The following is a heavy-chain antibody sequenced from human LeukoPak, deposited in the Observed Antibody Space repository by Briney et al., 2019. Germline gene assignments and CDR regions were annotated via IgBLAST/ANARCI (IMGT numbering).Heavy chain of an antibody. D-gene: IGHD6-13*01. Sequence: SGPTLVKPTQTLTLTCTFSGFSLSTSGVGVGWIRQPPGKALEWLAIIYRDDDKRYSPSLKSRLTITKDTSKNQVVLTMTNMDPVDTATYYCARLHGSSCFGYAYDIWGQGTMVTVSS. CDR3: ARLHGSSCFGYAYDI. J-gene: IGHJ3*02. V-gene: IGHV2-5*02. CDR1: GFSLSTSGVG. CDR2: IYRDDDK.